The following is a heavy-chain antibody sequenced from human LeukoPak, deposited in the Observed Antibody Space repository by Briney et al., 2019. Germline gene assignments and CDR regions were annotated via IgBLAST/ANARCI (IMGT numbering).Heavy chain of an antibody. CDR3: ARVNYDNPDY. CDR2: ISAYDGNS. V-gene: IGHV1-18*04. J-gene: IGHJ4*02. D-gene: IGHD3-22*01. CDR1: GYTFTGYY. Sequence: ASVKVSCKASGYTFTGYYMHWVRQAPGQGLEWMGWISAYDGNSNYEQKLHGRVTMTTDTSTSTAYMELRSLRSDDTAVYYCARVNYDNPDYWGQGTLVTVSS.